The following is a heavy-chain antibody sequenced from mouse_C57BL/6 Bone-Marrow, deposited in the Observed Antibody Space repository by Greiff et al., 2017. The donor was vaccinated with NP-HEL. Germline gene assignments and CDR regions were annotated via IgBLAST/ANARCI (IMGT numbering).Heavy chain of an antibody. Sequence: EVKLMESGGDLVKPGGSLKLSCAASGFTFSSYGMSWVRQTPDKRLEWVATISSGGSYTYYPDSVKGRFTISRDNAKNTLYLQMSSLKSEDTAMYYCARLYGYDWYFDVWGTGTTVTVSS. CDR2: ISSGGSYT. CDR1: GFTFSSYG. CDR3: ARLYGYDWYFDV. V-gene: IGHV5-6*01. J-gene: IGHJ1*03. D-gene: IGHD2-2*01.